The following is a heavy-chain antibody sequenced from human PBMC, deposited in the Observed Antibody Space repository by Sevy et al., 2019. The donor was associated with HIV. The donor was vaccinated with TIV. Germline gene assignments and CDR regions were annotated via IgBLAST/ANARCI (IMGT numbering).Heavy chain of an antibody. D-gene: IGHD3-10*01. CDR2: IRSKAYGGTT. J-gene: IGHJ4*02. Sequence: GGSLRLSCTASGFTFGDYAMSWFRQAPGKGLEWVGFIRSKAYGGTTEYAASVKGRFTISRDDSKSIAYLQMNSLKTEDKGVFYFYRGLYYHCSGSFSFDYWGQGTLVTVSS. V-gene: IGHV3-49*03. CDR3: YRGLYYHCSGSFSFDY. CDR1: GFTFGDYA.